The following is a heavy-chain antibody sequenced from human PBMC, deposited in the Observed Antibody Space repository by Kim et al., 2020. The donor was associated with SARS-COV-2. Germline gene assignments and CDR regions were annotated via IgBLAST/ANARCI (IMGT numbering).Heavy chain of an antibody. D-gene: IGHD3-9*01. Sequence: YSQKFQDRVTITRDTAASTAYMELSSLRSEDTAVYYCARGRDWYIDAFDVWGQGTMVTVSS. J-gene: IGHJ3*01. CDR3: ARGRDWYIDAFDV. V-gene: IGHV1-3*01.